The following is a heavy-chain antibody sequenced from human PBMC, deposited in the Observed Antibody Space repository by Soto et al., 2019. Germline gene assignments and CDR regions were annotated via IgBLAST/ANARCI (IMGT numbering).Heavy chain of an antibody. CDR3: ARIAAAAGPSGYYYSMDV. D-gene: IGHD6-13*01. CDR1: GYTFTSYY. J-gene: IGHJ6*03. CDR2: INPSGGST. V-gene: IGHV1-46*03. Sequence: ASVKVSCKASGYTFTSYYMHWVRQAPGQGLEWMGIINPSGGSTSYAQKFQGRVTMTRDTSASTVCMELSCLRSEDTAVYYCARIAAAAGPSGYYYSMDVWGKGTTVTVSS.